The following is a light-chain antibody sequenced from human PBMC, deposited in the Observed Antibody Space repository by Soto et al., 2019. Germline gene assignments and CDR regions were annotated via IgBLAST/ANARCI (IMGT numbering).Light chain of an antibody. CDR2: DAS. V-gene: IGKV3-15*01. Sequence: EIVMTQSPATLSVSPGERATLSCRASQTVSSNLAWYQQKPGQAPRLLIYDASTRATGIPGRFSGSGSGTEFTLTISSLQSEDSAVYHCQQYNKWPLSFGGGTRVEIK. CDR3: QQYNKWPLS. J-gene: IGKJ4*01. CDR1: QTVSSN.